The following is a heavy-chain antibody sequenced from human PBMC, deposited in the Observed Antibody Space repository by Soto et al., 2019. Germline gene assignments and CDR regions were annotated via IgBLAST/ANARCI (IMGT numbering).Heavy chain of an antibody. J-gene: IGHJ4*02. D-gene: IGHD2-8*02. V-gene: IGHV4-34*01. CDR3: ARDKITGLFDY. CDR2: INHSGST. Sequence: SETLSLTCAVYGGSFNGYYWTWIRQPPGTGLEWIGEINHSGSTNYNPSLKSRVTISVDTSKNQFSLKLTSVTAADTAVYYCARDKITGLFDYWGQGTLVTSPQ. CDR1: GGSFNGYY.